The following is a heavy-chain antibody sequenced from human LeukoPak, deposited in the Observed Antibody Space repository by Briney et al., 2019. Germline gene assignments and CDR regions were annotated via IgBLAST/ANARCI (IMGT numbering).Heavy chain of an antibody. CDR2: IYYTGST. J-gene: IGHJ4*02. CDR3: ARGANRLDS. D-gene: IGHD1-14*01. Sequence: SETLSLTCSVSGGSINTYYWSWIRQTPGKGLEWIGFIYYTGSTNYNPSLKSRITMSVDTSKSQFSLKLTSVTAADTALYYCARGANRLDSWGRGTLVTVSS. CDR1: GGSINTYY. V-gene: IGHV4-59*12.